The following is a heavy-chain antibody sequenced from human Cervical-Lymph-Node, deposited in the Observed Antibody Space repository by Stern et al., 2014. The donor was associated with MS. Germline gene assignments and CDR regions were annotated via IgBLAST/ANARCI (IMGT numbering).Heavy chain of an antibody. CDR1: GGTFSNYA. Sequence: QVQLVQSGAEVKKPGSSVTVSCKASGGTFSNYATSWVRQPPGQGLEWMGGIVPLFGKPNYAQKFQGRVTITADESTSTAYMDLSSLRSEDTAVYYCASPLTATSVPFGYYGMDVWGQGTTVTVS. J-gene: IGHJ6*02. D-gene: IGHD4-17*01. V-gene: IGHV1-69*01. CDR2: IVPLFGKP. CDR3: ASPLTATSVPFGYYGMDV.